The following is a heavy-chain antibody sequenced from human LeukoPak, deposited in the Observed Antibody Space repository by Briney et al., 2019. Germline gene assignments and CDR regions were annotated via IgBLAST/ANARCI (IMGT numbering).Heavy chain of an antibody. CDR1: GGSTSSYY. CDR3: ARDWGVSARPGYMDV. J-gene: IGHJ6*03. D-gene: IGHD6-6*01. CDR2: IYYSGST. Sequence: PSETLSLTCTVSGGSTSSYYWSWIRQPPGKGLEWIGYIYYSGSTKYNPSLKSRVTISVDTSKNQFSLRLSSVTAADTAVYYCARDWGVSARPGYMDVWGKGTTVTVSS. V-gene: IGHV4-59*01.